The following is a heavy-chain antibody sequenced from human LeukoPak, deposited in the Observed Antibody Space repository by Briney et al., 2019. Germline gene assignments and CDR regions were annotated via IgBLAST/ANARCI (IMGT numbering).Heavy chain of an antibody. J-gene: IGHJ4*02. V-gene: IGHV3-30*19. Sequence: PGGSLRLSCAASGFTFRNYGMHWVRQAPGKGLECVAVISSDVYDGTTEYYADSVKGRFTISRDNSKNTVYLQMNSLRGEDTAVYYCASTAAATDPPGFWGQGTLVTVSS. D-gene: IGHD6-13*01. CDR3: ASTAAATDPPGF. CDR1: GFTFRNYG. CDR2: ISSDVYDGTTE.